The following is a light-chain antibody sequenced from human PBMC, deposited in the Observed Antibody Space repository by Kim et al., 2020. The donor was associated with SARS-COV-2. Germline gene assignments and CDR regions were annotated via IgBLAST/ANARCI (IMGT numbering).Light chain of an antibody. CDR1: SSNIGSNY. CDR3: AAWDDSLSGSWV. CDR2: RNN. J-gene: IGLJ3*02. V-gene: IGLV1-47*01. Sequence: QSVLTQPPSASGTPGQRVTISCSGSSSNIGSNYVYWYQQLPGTAPKLLIYRNNQRPSGAPDRFSGSKSGTSASLAISGLRSEDEADYYCAAWDDSLSGSWVFGGGTQLTVL.